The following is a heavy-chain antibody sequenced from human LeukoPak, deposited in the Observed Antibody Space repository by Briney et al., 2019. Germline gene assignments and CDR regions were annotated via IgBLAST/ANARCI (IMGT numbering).Heavy chain of an antibody. J-gene: IGHJ4*02. V-gene: IGHV4-59*11. CDR1: GASINSHY. CDR3: ARVTLSLGPFDY. CDR2: IYHSGST. D-gene: IGHD2/OR15-2a*01. Sequence: SETPSLTCTVSGASINSHYWSWIRQPPGKGLEWIAYIYHSGSTSYNPSFKSRVTMSVDTSKNQFSLRLKSVTAADTAVYYCARVTLSLGPFDYWGQGTLVTVSS.